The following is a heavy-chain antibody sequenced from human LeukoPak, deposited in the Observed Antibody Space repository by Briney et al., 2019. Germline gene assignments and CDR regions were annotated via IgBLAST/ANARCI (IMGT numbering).Heavy chain of an antibody. J-gene: IGHJ6*03. CDR1: GFTVSSNY. Sequence: PGGSLRLSCAASGFTVSSNYMSWVRQAPGKGLEWVSVIYSGGSTYYADSVKGRFTISRDNSKNTLYLQMNSLRAEDTAVYYCAKSNYYGSGSKYYMDVWGKGTTVTVSS. D-gene: IGHD3-10*01. CDR2: IYSGGST. CDR3: AKSNYYGSGSKYYMDV. V-gene: IGHV3-66*02.